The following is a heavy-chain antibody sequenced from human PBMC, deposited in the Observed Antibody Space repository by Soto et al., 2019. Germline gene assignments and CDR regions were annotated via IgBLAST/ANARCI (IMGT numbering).Heavy chain of an antibody. J-gene: IGHJ4*02. CDR3: ARDGKQEMATITS. D-gene: IGHD5-12*01. Sequence: SVKVSCKASGGTFSSYTISWVRQAPGQGLEWMGRIIPILGIANYAQKFQGRVTITADKSTSTAYMELSSLRSEDTAVYYCARDGKQEMATITSWGQGTLVTVSS. V-gene: IGHV1-69*04. CDR2: IIPILGIA. CDR1: GGTFSSYT.